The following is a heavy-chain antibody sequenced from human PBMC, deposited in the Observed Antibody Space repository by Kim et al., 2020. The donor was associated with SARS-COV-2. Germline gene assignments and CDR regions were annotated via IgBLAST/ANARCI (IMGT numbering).Heavy chain of an antibody. Sequence: GGSLRLSCAASGFTFSSYGMHWVRQAPGKRLEWVAVISYDGSNKYYADSVKGRFTISRDNSKNTLYLQMNSLRAEDTAVYYCAKVPGSYMTGDAFDIWG. CDR3: AKVPGSYMTGDAFDI. CDR1: GFTFSSYG. V-gene: IGHV3-30*18. CDR2: ISYDGSNK. J-gene: IGHJ3*02. D-gene: IGHD1-26*01.